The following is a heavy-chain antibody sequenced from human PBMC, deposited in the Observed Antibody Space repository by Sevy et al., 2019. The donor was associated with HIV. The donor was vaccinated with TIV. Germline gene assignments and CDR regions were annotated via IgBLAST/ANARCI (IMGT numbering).Heavy chain of an antibody. CDR2: VSSSSSYI. D-gene: IGHD2-2*01. CDR3: ARDYVLPATIDYYYYGMDV. V-gene: IGHV3-21*01. Sequence: GGSLRLSCAASGFNFRTYNMNWVRQAPGKGLEWVSSVSSSSSYIYYADSVKGRFTISRDNAKTSLYLQMNILRAEDTAVYYCARDYVLPATIDYYYYGMDVWGQGTTVTVSS. CDR1: GFNFRTYN. J-gene: IGHJ6*02.